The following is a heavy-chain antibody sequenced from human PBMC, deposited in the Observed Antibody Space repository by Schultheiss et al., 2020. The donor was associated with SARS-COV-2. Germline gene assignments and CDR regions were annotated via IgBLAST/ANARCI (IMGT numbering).Heavy chain of an antibody. CDR1: GYTFTSYG. Sequence: ASVKVSCKASGYTFTSYGISWVRQAPGQGLEWMGWISAYNGNTNYAQKFQGRVTMTTDTSTSTANMELRSLRSDDTAVYYCARVDSRGWYCDYWGQGTLVTVSS. CDR3: ARVDSRGWYCDY. J-gene: IGHJ4*02. V-gene: IGHV1-18*01. CDR2: ISAYNGNT. D-gene: IGHD6-19*01.